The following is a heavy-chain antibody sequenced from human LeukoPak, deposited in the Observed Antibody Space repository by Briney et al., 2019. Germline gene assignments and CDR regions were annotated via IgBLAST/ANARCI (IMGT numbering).Heavy chain of an antibody. Sequence: GGSLRLSCVASGFTFSSYEMTWVRQAPGKGLEWLSYISSSGSTIYYADSVKGRFTISRDNAKNSLYLQMNSLRAEDTALYYCARVYELREEDYYYYYMDVWGKGTTVTVSS. CDR1: GFTFSSYE. CDR3: ARVYELREEDYYYYYMDV. CDR2: ISSSGSTI. J-gene: IGHJ6*03. D-gene: IGHD5/OR15-5a*01. V-gene: IGHV3-48*03.